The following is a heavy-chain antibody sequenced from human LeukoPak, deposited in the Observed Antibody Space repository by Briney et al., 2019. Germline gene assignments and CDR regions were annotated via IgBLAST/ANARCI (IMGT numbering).Heavy chain of an antibody. CDR1: GYSISSGYY. CDR3: ARAAYGGHYYYYYYMDV. Sequence: SETLSLTCTVSGYSISSGYYWGWIRQPPGKGLEWIGSIYHSGRTYYNPSLKSRVTISVDTSKNQFSLKLSSVTAADTAVYYCARAAYGGHYYYYYYMDVWGKGTTVTVSS. CDR2: IYHSGRT. V-gene: IGHV4-38-2*02. D-gene: IGHD4-23*01. J-gene: IGHJ6*03.